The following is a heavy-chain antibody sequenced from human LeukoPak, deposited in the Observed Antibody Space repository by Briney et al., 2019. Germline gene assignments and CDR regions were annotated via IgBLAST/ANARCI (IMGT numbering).Heavy chain of an antibody. J-gene: IGHJ3*02. V-gene: IGHV3-30*18. CDR3: AKRRDGYNSHDAFDI. Sequence: GGSLRLSCAASGFTFSSYGRHWVRQAPGKGLEWVAVISYDGSNKYYADSVKGRFTISRDNSKNTLYLQMNSLRAEDTAVYYCAKRRDGYNSHDAFDIWGQGTMVTVSS. CDR2: ISYDGSNK. CDR1: GFTFSSYG. D-gene: IGHD5-24*01.